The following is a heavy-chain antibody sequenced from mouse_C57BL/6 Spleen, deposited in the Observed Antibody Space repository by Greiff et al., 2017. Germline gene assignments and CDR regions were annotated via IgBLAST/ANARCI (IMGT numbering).Heavy chain of an antibody. CDR3: ARRPTGIYYAMDY. Sequence: EVKLVESGGGLVQPGGSLKLSCAASGFTFSDYGMAWVRQAPRQGPEWVAFISNLAYSIYYADTVTGRFTISRENAKNTLYLEMSSLRSEDTAMYYCARRPTGIYYAMDYWGQGTSVTVSS. CDR2: ISNLAYSI. J-gene: IGHJ4*01. V-gene: IGHV5-15*01. CDR1: GFTFSDYG. D-gene: IGHD4-1*02.